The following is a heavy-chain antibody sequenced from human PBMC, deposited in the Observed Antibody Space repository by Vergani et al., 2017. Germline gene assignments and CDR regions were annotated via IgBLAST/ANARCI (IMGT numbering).Heavy chain of an antibody. V-gene: IGHV1-2*02. J-gene: IGHJ4*02. CDR3: ARGQTVYYDFWSGYQNY. CDR2: INPNSGGT. D-gene: IGHD3-3*01. CDR1: GYTFTGYY. Sequence: QVQLVQSGAEEKKPGASVKVSCKASGYTFTGYYMHWVRQAPGQGLEWMGWINPNSGGTNYAQKFQGRVTMTRDKSISTAYMELGRLRSDDTAVYYCARGQTVYYDFWSGYQNYWGQGTLVTVSS.